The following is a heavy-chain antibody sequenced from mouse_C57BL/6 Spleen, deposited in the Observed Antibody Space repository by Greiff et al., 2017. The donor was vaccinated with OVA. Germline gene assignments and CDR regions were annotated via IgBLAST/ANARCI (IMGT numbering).Heavy chain of an antibody. D-gene: IGHD6-2*01. CDR3: AIERISQNWYFDV. Sequence: QVQLKQPGAELVKPGASVKVSCKASGYTFTSYWMHWVKQRPGQGLEWIGRIHPSDSDTNYNQKFKGKATLTVDKSSSTAYMQLSSLTSEDSAVYYCAIERISQNWYFDVWGTGTTVTVSS. CDR2: IHPSDSDT. J-gene: IGHJ1*03. CDR1: GYTFTSYW. V-gene: IGHV1-74*01.